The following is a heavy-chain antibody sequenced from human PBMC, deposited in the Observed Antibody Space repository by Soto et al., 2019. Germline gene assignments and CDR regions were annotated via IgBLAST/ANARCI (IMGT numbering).Heavy chain of an antibody. J-gene: IGHJ6*02. CDR1: GVTFSSYA. Sequence: SVKVSCKASGVTFSSYAISWVRQAPGQGLEWMGGIIPIFGTANYAQKFQGRVTITAEKSTSTAYMELSSLRSEDTAVYYGARGRITMVLGVTVNYYGMDVWG. CDR2: IIPIFGTA. V-gene: IGHV1-69*06. D-gene: IGHD3-10*01. CDR3: ARGRITMVLGVTVNYYGMDV.